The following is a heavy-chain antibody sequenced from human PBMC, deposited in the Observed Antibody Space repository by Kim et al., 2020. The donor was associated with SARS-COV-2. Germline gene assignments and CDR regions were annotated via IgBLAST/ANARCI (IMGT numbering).Heavy chain of an antibody. D-gene: IGHD2-21*01. Sequence: ASVKVSCKASGYTFTGHYIIWVRQVPGQGLEWIGLINPRDGGTYYAQRVQGRVTMTSDTSTSTVYMELSSLSSEDTALSYCARGIGDFYDSISSFWG. CDR1: GYTFTGHY. CDR2: INPRDGGT. J-gene: IGHJ2*01. V-gene: IGHV1-46*01. CDR3: ARGIGDFYDSISSF.